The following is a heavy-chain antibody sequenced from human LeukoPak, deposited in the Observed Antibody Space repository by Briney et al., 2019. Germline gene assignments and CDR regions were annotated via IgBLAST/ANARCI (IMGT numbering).Heavy chain of an antibody. CDR2: INHSGST. Sequence: KPSETLSLTCAVYGGSFSGYYWSWIRQPPGKGLEWIGEINHSGSTNYNPSLKSRVTISADTSKNQFSLKLSSVTAADTAVYYCARDPSSGWYRKGYFDYWGQGTLVTVSS. CDR1: GGSFSGYY. V-gene: IGHV4-34*01. CDR3: ARDPSSGWYRKGYFDY. D-gene: IGHD6-19*01. J-gene: IGHJ4*02.